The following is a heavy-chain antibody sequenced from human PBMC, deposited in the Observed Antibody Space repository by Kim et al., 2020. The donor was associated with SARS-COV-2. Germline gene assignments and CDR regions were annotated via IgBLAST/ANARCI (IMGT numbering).Heavy chain of an antibody. CDR3: ARAREGGRELLQL. V-gene: IGHV1-46*01. D-gene: IGHD1-26*01. Sequence: PQKFPGRITMTRDTSTSSVYMELSSLRSEDTAVYYCARAREGGRELLQLWGQGTLVTVSS. J-gene: IGHJ4*02.